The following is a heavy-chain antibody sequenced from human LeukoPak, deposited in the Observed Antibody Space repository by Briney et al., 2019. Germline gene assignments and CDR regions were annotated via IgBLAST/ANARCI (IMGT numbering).Heavy chain of an antibody. D-gene: IGHD5/OR15-5a*01. CDR2: FYYSGST. CDR1: GGSISSSSYY. CDR3: ARLRSSLFDY. J-gene: IGHJ4*02. Sequence: SETLSLTCTVSGGSISSSSYYWGWIRQPPGKGLEWIGSFYYSGSTYYNPSLKSRVTISVDTSKNQLSLKVYSVSAADTAVYYCARLRSSLFDYWGQGTLVTVSS. V-gene: IGHV4-39*01.